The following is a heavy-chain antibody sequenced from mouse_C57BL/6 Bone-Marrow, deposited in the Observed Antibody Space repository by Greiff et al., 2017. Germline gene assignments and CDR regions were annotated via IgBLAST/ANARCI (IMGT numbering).Heavy chain of an antibody. J-gene: IGHJ2*01. Sequence: QVQLQQPGAELVKPGASVKMSCKASGYTFTSYWITWVKQRPGQGLEWIGDIYPGSGSTNYNEKFKSKDTLTVDTSSSTAYMQLSSLTSEDSAVYYCARDYGSSYEGFDYWGQGTTLTVSS. CDR1: GYTFTSYW. V-gene: IGHV1-55*01. D-gene: IGHD1-1*01. CDR3: ARDYGSSYEGFDY. CDR2: IYPGSGST.